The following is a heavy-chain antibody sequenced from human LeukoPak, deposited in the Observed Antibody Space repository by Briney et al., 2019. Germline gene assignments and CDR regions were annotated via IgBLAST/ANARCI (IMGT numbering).Heavy chain of an antibody. CDR3: AKGHSAHGTGFDY. V-gene: IGHV3-23*01. D-gene: IGHD1-1*01. J-gene: IGHJ4*02. CDR2: ISGSGDTT. Sequence: GGSLRLSCAASGFCWVRQAPGKGLEWVSAISGSGDTTYYADSVKGRFTISRDNFKNTLDLQMNSLRVEDTAVYYCAKGHSAHGTGFDYWGQGTLVIVTS. CDR1: GF.